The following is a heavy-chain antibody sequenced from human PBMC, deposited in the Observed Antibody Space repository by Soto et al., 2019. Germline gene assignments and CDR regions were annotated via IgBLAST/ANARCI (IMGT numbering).Heavy chain of an antibody. CDR2: ISVYTANT. V-gene: IGHV1-18*01. CDR1: GYSFATSG. Sequence: QVKLVQSGTEVKKHGASIKVSCNASGYSFATSGMTWVRQAPGQGLEWMGWISVYTANTNYDQSLQHRVTMTTDTSTNTAYVEVRNLRSDDTAVYYCARAGQYYDASGYADWGQGTLVTVSS. CDR3: ARAGQYYDASGYAD. J-gene: IGHJ4*02. D-gene: IGHD3-22*01.